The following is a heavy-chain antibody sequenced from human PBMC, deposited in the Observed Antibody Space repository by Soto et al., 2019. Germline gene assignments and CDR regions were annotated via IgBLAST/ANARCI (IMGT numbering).Heavy chain of an antibody. V-gene: IGHV1-69*13. CDR3: ARTEMATITPFDY. CDR2: IIPIFGTA. Sequence: SVKVSCKASGGTFSSYAISWVRQAPGQGLEWTGGIIPIFGTANYAQKFQGRVTITADESTSTAYMELSSLRSEDTAVYYCARTEMATITPFDYWGQGTLVTVSS. J-gene: IGHJ4*02. D-gene: IGHD5-12*01. CDR1: GGTFSSYA.